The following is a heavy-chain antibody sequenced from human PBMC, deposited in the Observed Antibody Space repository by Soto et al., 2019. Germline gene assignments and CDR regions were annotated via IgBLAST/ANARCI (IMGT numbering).Heavy chain of an antibody. V-gene: IGHV1-18*01. Sequence: QVHLVQSGAEVKKPGASVKGSCQASGYAFTTYGITWVRQAPGQGREWMGWISAHNGNTNYAQKLQGRVTVTRDTSTSTAYMELRSLRSDDTAVYYCARGRYGDYWGQGALVTVSS. CDR3: ARGRYGDY. CDR1: GYAFTTYG. D-gene: IGHD1-1*01. CDR2: ISAHNGNT. J-gene: IGHJ4*02.